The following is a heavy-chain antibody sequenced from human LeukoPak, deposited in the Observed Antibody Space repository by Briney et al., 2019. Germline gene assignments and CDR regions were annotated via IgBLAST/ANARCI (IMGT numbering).Heavy chain of an antibody. CDR3: ARGEYYYGSGSYSPFDY. Sequence: PSETLSLTCAVYGGSFSGYYWSWIRQPPGKGLEWIGEINHSGSTNYNPSLKSRVTISVDTSKNQFSLKLSSVTAADTAVYYCARGEYYYGSGSYSPFDYWGQGTLVTVSS. CDR1: GGSFSGYY. D-gene: IGHD3-10*01. CDR2: INHSGST. V-gene: IGHV4-34*01. J-gene: IGHJ4*02.